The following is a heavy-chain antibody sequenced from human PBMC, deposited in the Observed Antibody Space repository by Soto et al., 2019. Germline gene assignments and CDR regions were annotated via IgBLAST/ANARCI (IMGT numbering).Heavy chain of an antibody. CDR1: GYTFTSYG. J-gene: IGHJ6*03. Sequence: VSVKVSCKASGYTFTSYGICWVRQAPGQGLEWMGWISAYNGNTNYAQKLQGRVTMTTDTSTSTAYMELRSLRSDDTAVYYCARVILWFGQLSSYMDVWGKGTTVTVSS. CDR2: ISAYNGNT. CDR3: ARVILWFGQLSSYMDV. V-gene: IGHV1-18*01. D-gene: IGHD3-10*01.